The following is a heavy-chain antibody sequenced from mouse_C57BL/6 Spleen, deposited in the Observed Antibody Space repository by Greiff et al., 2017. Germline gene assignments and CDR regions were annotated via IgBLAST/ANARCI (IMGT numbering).Heavy chain of an antibody. J-gene: IGHJ4*01. CDR3: ARARALDYAMDY. Sequence: VQLKESGPELVKPGASVKIPCKASGYTFTDYNMDWVKQSHGKSLEWIGDINPNNGGTIYNQKFKGKATLTVDKSSSTAYMELRSLTSEDTAVYYCARARALDYAMDYWGQGTSVTVSS. CDR1: GYTFTDYN. CDR2: INPNNGGT. V-gene: IGHV1-18*01. D-gene: IGHD3-3*01.